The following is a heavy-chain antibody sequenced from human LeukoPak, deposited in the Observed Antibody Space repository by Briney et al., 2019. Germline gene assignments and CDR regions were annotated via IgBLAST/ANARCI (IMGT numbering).Heavy chain of an antibody. V-gene: IGHV3-33*01. Sequence: PGRSLRLSCAASGFTFNSYGIHWVRQAPGKGLEWVAFIWYDGSNKYYADSVKGRFTISRDNSKNTLYLQINSLRAGDTAVYYCARARTTRGFDYWGQGALVTVSS. CDR1: GFTFNSYG. J-gene: IGHJ4*02. CDR3: ARARTTRGFDY. D-gene: IGHD4-17*01. CDR2: IWYDGSNK.